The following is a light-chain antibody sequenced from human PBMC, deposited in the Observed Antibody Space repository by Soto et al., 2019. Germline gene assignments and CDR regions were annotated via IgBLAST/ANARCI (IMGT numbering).Light chain of an antibody. Sequence: QSVLTQPPSVSGAPGQRVTISCTGSSSNIGAGYDVHWYQQLPGTDPKLLIYGNSNRPSGVPDRFSGSKSGTSASLASTGLQAEDEADYYCQSYDSSLSGSGVFGGGTKLTVL. J-gene: IGLJ3*02. CDR1: SSNIGAGYD. V-gene: IGLV1-40*01. CDR2: GNS. CDR3: QSYDSSLSGSGV.